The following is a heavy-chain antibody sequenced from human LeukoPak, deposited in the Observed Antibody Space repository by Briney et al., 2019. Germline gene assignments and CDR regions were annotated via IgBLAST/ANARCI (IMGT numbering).Heavy chain of an antibody. V-gene: IGHV4-4*02. J-gene: IGHJ3*02. CDR1: GGSISSSNW. Sequence: SETLSLTCAVSGGSISSSNWWSWVRQPPGKGLEWIGEIYHSGSTNYNPSLKSRVTISVDKSKNQFSLKLSSVTAADTAVYYCAREAPFIAAAGWAKSAFDIWGQGTMVTVPS. CDR2: IYHSGST. D-gene: IGHD6-13*01. CDR3: AREAPFIAAAGWAKSAFDI.